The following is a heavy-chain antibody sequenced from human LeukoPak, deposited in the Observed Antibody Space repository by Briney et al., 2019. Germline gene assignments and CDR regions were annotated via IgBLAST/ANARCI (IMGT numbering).Heavy chain of an antibody. CDR3: ARDLIAVAGGYYYYYGMDV. J-gene: IGHJ6*02. CDR1: GFTVSSNY. CDR2: IYSGGST. V-gene: IGHV3-53*04. Sequence: PGGSLRLSCAASGFTVSSNYMSWVRQAPGKGLEWLSVIYSGGSTYYADSVKGRFTISRHNSKNTLYLQMNSLRAEDTAVYYCARDLIAVAGGYYYYYGMDVWGQGTTVTVSS. D-gene: IGHD6-19*01.